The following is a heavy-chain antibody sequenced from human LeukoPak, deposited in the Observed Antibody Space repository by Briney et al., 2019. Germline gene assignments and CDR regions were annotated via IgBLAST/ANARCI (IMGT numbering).Heavy chain of an antibody. CDR2: IYYSGST. CDR1: GGSINSYY. V-gene: IGHV4-59*01. CDR3: ARTRAGTQLDY. Sequence: SETLSLTCTVSGGSINSYYWSWIRQPPGKGLEWIGYIYYSGSTNYNPSLKSRVTISVDTSKNQFSLKLSSVTAADTAVYYCARTRAGTQLDYWGQGTLVTVSS. J-gene: IGHJ4*02. D-gene: IGHD6-19*01.